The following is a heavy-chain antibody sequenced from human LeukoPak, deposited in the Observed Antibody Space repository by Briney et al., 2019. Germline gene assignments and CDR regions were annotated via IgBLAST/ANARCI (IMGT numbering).Heavy chain of an antibody. CDR3: ARVALKAGGY. J-gene: IGHJ4*02. CDR1: GGFFSGYY. Sequence: SETLSLTCAVYGGFFSGYYWSWIRQPPGKGLEWIGEINHSGSTNYNPSLKSRVTISVDTSENQFSLKLSSVTAADTAVYYCARVALKAGGYWGQGTLVTVSS. D-gene: IGHD3-10*01. V-gene: IGHV4-34*01. CDR2: INHSGST.